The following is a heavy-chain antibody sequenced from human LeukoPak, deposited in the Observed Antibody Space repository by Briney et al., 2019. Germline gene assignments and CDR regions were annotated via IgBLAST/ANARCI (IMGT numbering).Heavy chain of an antibody. D-gene: IGHD3-22*01. V-gene: IGHV1-3*01. CDR2: INAGNGNT. CDR1: GYTFTSFA. Sequence: ASVKVSCKASGYTFTSFAIHWVRQAPGQRLEWMGWINAGNGNTKYSQKFQGRVTISRDTSASTAYMELRSLRSDDTAVYYCAREGEKWLFAYFDYWGQGTLVTVSS. J-gene: IGHJ4*02. CDR3: AREGEKWLFAYFDY.